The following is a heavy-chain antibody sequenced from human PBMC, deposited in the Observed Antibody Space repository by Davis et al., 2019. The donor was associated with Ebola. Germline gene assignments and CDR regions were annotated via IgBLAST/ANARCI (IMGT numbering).Heavy chain of an antibody. CDR2: IIPIFGTA. CDR3: AADTGYRYYYGMDV. D-gene: IGHD1-1*01. J-gene: IGHJ6*02. Sequence: SVKVSCKASEYTFTSYAMHWVRQAPGQGLEWMGGIIPIFGTANYAQKFQGRVTITADESTSTAYMELSSLRSEDTAVYYCAADTGYRYYYGMDVWGQGTTVTVSS. CDR1: EYTFTSYA. V-gene: IGHV1-69*13.